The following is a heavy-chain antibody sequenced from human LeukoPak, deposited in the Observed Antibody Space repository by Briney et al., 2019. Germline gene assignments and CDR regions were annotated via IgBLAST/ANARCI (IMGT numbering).Heavy chain of an antibody. CDR1: GGSIISGGYY. J-gene: IGHJ3*02. Sequence: PSETLSLTCTVSGGSIISGGYYWPWIRQYPGKGLEWIGYIYHSGSTYQNPSLKSRVTISVDMSKNQFSLKLTSVTAADTAVYYLASGYYRSCDYPRDLGDGFDIWGQGTKVTVSS. D-gene: IGHD3-16*01. V-gene: IGHV4-31*03. CDR3: ASGYYRSCDYPRDLGDGFDI. CDR2: IYHSGST.